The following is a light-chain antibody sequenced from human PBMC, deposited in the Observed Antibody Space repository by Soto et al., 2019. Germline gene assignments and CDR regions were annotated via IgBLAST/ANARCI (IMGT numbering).Light chain of an antibody. CDR1: QSVSSS. CDR2: GAS. V-gene: IGKV3-15*01. Sequence: EIVMTQSPATLSVSPGERAILSCWASQSVSSSLAWYQQKPGQAPRLLIYGASTRATGIPARFSGSGSGTVFTFNISSLQSEDLAVYFCQQYNKWPLSFGGGTKVEI. CDR3: QQYNKWPLS. J-gene: IGKJ4*01.